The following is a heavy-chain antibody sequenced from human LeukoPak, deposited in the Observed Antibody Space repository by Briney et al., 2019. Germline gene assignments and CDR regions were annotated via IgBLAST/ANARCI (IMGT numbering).Heavy chain of an antibody. CDR2: IYYSGST. J-gene: IGHJ4*02. D-gene: IGHD3-3*01. V-gene: IGHV4-59*12. CDR1: GGSISSYY. CDR3: ARYPPNYDFWSGYQSFFDY. Sequence: SETLSLTCTVSGGSISSYYWSWIRQPPGKGLEWIGYIYYSGSTNYNPSLKSRVTISVDTSKNQFSLKLSSVTAADTAVYYCARYPPNYDFWSGYQSFFDYWGQGTLVTVSS.